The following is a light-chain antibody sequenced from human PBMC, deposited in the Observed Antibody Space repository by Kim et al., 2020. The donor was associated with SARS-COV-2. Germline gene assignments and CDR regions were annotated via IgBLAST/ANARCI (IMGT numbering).Light chain of an antibody. Sequence: RTPSTRIGTGNSNHDGNEGVFWLHQHQDHPPKLLSYRDNNRPSEISERFSASRSGNTASLTITGLQPEDEADYYCSAWDSSLSAWVFGGGTKLTVL. CDR1: SNHDGNEG. CDR3: SAWDSSLSAWV. CDR2: RDN. J-gene: IGLJ3*02. V-gene: IGLV10-54*04.